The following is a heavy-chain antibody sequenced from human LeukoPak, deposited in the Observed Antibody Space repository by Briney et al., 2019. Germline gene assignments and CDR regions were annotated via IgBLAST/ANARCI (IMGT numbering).Heavy chain of an antibody. Sequence: SETLSLTCTVSGGSISSYYWSWIRQPAGKGLEWIGRIYTSGNTNYNPSLKSRVTMSVDTSKNQFSLKLSSVTAADTAVYYCASVYGYNLHLHFDYWGQGTLVTVSS. V-gene: IGHV4-4*07. CDR1: GGSISSYY. CDR2: IYTSGNT. D-gene: IGHD5-18*01. CDR3: ASVYGYNLHLHFDY. J-gene: IGHJ4*02.